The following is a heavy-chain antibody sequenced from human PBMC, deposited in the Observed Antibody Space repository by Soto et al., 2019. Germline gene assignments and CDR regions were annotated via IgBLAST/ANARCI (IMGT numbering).Heavy chain of an antibody. Sequence: QVLLVESGGAVAQPGRSLRLSCAASGFDFRNYAMHWVRQSPGKGPEWVAITSDDGDIQYYADSVKGRVTISRDNSKNTLYLQMTSLLSEDADGYFCARAVDAAMAPLDCWGQGPLVSVAS. V-gene: IGHV3-30-3*01. CDR3: ARAVDAAMAPLDC. J-gene: IGHJ4*02. CDR2: TSDDGDIQ. D-gene: IGHD5-18*01. CDR1: GFDFRNYA.